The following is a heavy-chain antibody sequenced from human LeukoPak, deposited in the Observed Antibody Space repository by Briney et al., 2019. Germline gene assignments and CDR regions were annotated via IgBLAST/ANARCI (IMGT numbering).Heavy chain of an antibody. CDR2: INPSAGGT. J-gene: IGHJ4*02. CDR3: ARGGCSTTSCYHSDS. V-gene: IGHV1-46*01. Sequence: ASVKVSCKASGYTFTSYYIHWVRQAPGQGLEWMGLINPSAGGTSYAQKFQDRVTMTRDMSTTTVYLGLNSLRSEDTAVYYCARGGCSTTSCYHSDSWGQRTLVTVSS. D-gene: IGHD2-2*01. CDR1: GYTFTSYY.